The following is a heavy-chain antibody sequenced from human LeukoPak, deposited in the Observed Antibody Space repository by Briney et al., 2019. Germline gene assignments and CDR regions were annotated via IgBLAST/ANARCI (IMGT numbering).Heavy chain of an antibody. CDR2: MNPNSGNT. CDR3: ARGQLSYGGNWFDP. CDR1: GYTFTSYD. Sequence: ASVKVSCKASGYTFTSYDINWVRQATGQGLEWMGWMNPNSGNTGYAQKFQGRVTMTRNTSISTAYMELSSLRSEDTAVYYCARGQLSYGGNWFDPWGQGTLVTVSS. J-gene: IGHJ5*02. V-gene: IGHV1-8*01. D-gene: IGHD4-23*01.